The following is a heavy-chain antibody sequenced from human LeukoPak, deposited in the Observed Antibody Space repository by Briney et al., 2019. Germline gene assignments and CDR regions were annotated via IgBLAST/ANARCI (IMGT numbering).Heavy chain of an antibody. D-gene: IGHD5-12*01. Sequence: SETLSLTCTVSGGSISSGGYYWSWIRQPPGKGLEWIGYIYHSGSTYYNPSLKSRVTISVDRSKNQFSLKLSSVTAADTAVYYCARDSGPTTPIKYWGQGTLVTVSS. J-gene: IGHJ4*02. CDR2: IYHSGST. CDR3: ARDSGPTTPIKY. CDR1: GGSISSGGYY. V-gene: IGHV4-30-2*01.